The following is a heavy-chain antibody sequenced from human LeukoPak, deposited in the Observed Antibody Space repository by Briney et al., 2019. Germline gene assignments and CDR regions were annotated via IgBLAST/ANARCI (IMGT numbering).Heavy chain of an antibody. CDR3: ARAVGQWYFDL. J-gene: IGHJ2*01. V-gene: IGHV3-23*01. CDR2: ISRSGDGT. CDR1: GFSFSTHD. Sequence: GGSLRLSCAASGFSFSTHDMSWVRQAPGKGLEWVSAISRSGDGTTYADSVEGRFTISRDNSKNALFLQMNSLRAEDTAVYYCARAVGQWYFDLWGRGSLVTVSS.